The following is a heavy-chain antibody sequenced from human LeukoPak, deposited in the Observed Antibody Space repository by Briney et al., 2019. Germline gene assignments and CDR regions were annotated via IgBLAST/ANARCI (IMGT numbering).Heavy chain of an antibody. Sequence: GASVKVSCKASGGTFSSYAISLVRQAPGQGLEWVGRIIPIFGTANYAQKFQGRVTFTMDEYTRTAYMELNSQSSGDGDVYYCARGSVSPGMSSWGQGNLGTVSS. V-gene: IGHV1-69*05. J-gene: IGHJ4*02. D-gene: IGHD6-13*01. CDR2: IIPIFGTA. CDR3: ARGSVSPGMSS. CDR1: GGTFSSYA.